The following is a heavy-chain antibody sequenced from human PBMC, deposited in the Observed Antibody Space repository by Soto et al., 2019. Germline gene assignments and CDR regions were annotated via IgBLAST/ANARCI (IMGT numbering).Heavy chain of an antibody. J-gene: IGHJ4*02. D-gene: IGHD6-13*01. V-gene: IGHV3-7*05. CDR3: ARVARVRIAAAGLYYFAY. CDR1: GFTFSSYW. CDR2: IKQDGSEK. Sequence: EVQLVESGGGLVQPGGSLRLSCAASGFTFSSYWMSWVRQAPGKGLEWVANIKQDGSEKYYVDSVKGRCTISRDNAKNSLYLQMNSPRAEDTAVYYCARVARVRIAAAGLYYFAYWGQGTLVTVSS.